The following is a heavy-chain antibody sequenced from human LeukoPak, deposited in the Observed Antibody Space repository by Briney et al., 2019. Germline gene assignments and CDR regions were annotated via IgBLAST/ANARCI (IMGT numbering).Heavy chain of an antibody. CDR1: GFTFSGYS. CDR2: FTASSYI. D-gene: IGHD2-8*02. Sequence: GGSLRLSCAASGFTFSGYSMNWVRQAPGKGLEWVSSFTASSYIYYADSVKGRFTISRDNAKNSLYLQMNSLRAEDTAVYYCARDPGPGDYWGQGTLVTVSS. J-gene: IGHJ4*02. V-gene: IGHV3-21*01. CDR3: ARDPGPGDY.